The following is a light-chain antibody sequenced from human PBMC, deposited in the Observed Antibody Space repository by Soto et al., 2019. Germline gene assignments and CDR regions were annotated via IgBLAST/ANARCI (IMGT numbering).Light chain of an antibody. CDR3: QQYNNWPPLT. CDR2: GAS. J-gene: IGKJ4*01. V-gene: IGKV3-15*01. Sequence: EVVMTQSPATLSVSPGERATLSCRASQGVSRDLAWYQQKPGQAPRLLIYGASTRATGVPARFGGSGSGTEFTLTISSLQSEDFAVYYCQQYNNWPPLTFGGGTKVEIK. CDR1: QGVSRD.